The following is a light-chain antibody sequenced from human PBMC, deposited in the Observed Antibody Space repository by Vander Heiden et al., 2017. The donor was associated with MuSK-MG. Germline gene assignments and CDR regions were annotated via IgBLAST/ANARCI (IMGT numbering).Light chain of an antibody. CDR3: QQYENRPFT. Sequence: DIQMTQSPSSLSASVGDRVTITCQASQDISNYLNWYQQKPGKAPKLLIYDASNLETGVPSRFSGSGSGTDFTFTISSLQPEDIATYYCQQYENRPFTVGPGTKVDIK. V-gene: IGKV1-33*01. J-gene: IGKJ3*01. CDR1: QDISNY. CDR2: DAS.